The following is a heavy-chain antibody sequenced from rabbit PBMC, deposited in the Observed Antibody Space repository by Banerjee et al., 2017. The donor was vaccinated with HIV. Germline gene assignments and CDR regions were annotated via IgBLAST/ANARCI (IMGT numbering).Heavy chain of an antibody. CDR1: GFSFSSSYW. V-gene: IGHV1S40*01. D-gene: IGHD8-1*01. J-gene: IGHJ4*01. Sequence: QSLEESGGDLVKPGASLTLTCTASGFSFSSSYWICWVRQAPGKGLEWIACINTSSGSTVYATWAKGRFTISRTSSTTVALQMTSLTAADTATYFCAKNDGGSSYLRLGGPGPLVTVS. CDR3: AKNDGGSSYLRL. CDR2: INTSSGST.